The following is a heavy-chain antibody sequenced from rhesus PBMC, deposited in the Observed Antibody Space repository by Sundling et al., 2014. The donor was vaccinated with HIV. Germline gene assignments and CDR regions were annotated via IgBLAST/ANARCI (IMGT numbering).Heavy chain of an antibody. Sequence: QVQLQESGPRTGEAFGDPCPLTCTVSGGAINSFWWTWIRQPPGKGLEWIGEINGYSGTTNFNPSLKSRVTISRDTSKNQFSLKLTSVTAADTAVYYCAVIPKYYEDDFGLPYFSHLDYWGQGVLVTVSS. CDR3: AVIPKYYEDDFGLPYFSHLDY. V-gene: IGHV4-80*01. CDR1: GGAINSFW. J-gene: IGHJ4*01. D-gene: IGHD3-9*01. CDR2: INGYSGTT.